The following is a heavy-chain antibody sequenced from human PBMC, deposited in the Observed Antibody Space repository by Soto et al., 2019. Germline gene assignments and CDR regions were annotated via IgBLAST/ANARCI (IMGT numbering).Heavy chain of an antibody. J-gene: IGHJ6*03. CDR1: GYTFTSYG. Sequence: PSVKVSCKASGYTFTSYGISWVRHAPGQGLEWMGWISAYNGNTNYAQKLQGRVTMTTDTPTSTAYMELRSLRSDDTAVYYCARAPSIVVVPAEYYYYYYYMDVWGKGTTVTVSS. V-gene: IGHV1-18*01. D-gene: IGHD2-2*01. CDR3: ARAPSIVVVPAEYYYYYYYMDV. CDR2: ISAYNGNT.